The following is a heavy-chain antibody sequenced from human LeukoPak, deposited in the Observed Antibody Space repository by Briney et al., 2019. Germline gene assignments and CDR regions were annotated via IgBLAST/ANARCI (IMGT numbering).Heavy chain of an antibody. J-gene: IGHJ3*02. CDR2: INHIFGRG. Sequence: GASVKVSCKASGGTFRSYAISWVRQAPGQGLEWMGGINHIFGRGNYAQKFQGRVTITADESTSTAYMELSSLRSEDTAVYYCARDWGGGFYYGSGSYMAFDIWGQGTMVTVSS. CDR1: GGTFRSYA. D-gene: IGHD3-10*01. V-gene: IGHV1-69*01. CDR3: ARDWGGGFYYGSGSYMAFDI.